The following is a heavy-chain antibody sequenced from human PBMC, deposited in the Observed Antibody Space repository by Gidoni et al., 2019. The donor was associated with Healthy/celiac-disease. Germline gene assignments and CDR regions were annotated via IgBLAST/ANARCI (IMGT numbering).Heavy chain of an antibody. J-gene: IGHJ4*02. CDR3: TTRGVGGSGYFDY. Sequence: EVQLVESGGGLVKPGGSLSLSCAASGFTFSNAWMSWVRQAPGKGLEWVGRIKSKTDGGTTDYAAPVKGRFTISRDDSKNTLYLQMNSLKTEDTAVYYCTTRGVGGSGYFDYWGQGTLVTVSS. D-gene: IGHD1-26*01. CDR1: GFTFSNAW. CDR2: IKSKTDGGTT. V-gene: IGHV3-15*01.